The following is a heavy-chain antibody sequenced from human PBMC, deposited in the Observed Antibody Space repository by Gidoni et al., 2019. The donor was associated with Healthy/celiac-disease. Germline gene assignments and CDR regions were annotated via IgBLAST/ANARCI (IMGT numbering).Heavy chain of an antibody. CDR3: AGADYYYYYGMDV. J-gene: IGHJ6*02. CDR1: GDRVYSNSAA. Sequence: QVQLQQSGPGLVKPSQTLAITCASSGDRVYSNSAAWNWIRQSPSRGLDWLGRTYYRSKWYNAYAVSVKSRMTITPDTSKNQFSLQLTSVTPEDTAVYYCAGADYYYYYGMDVWGQGTTVTVSS. V-gene: IGHV6-1*01. CDR2: TYYRSKWYN.